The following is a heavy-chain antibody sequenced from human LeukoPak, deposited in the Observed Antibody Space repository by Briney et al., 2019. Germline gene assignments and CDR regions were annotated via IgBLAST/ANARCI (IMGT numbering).Heavy chain of an antibody. CDR2: VYNSGST. D-gene: IGHD5-24*01. CDR3: ARERRDGYKVYFDY. J-gene: IGHJ4*02. V-gene: IGHV4-59*01. CDR1: GSSISSYY. Sequence: SETLSLTCTVSGSSISSYYWSWIRQPPGKGLEWIGYVYNSGSTNYNPSLKSRVTISVDTSKNQFSLRLSSVTAADTAVYYCARERRDGYKVYFDYWGQGTLVTVSS.